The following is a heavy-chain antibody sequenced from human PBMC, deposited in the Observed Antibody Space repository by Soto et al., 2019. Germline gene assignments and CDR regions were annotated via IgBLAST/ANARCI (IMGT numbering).Heavy chain of an antibody. CDR3: ARGEYYYDSSGSSYYYYYGMDV. CDR1: GFTFSSYG. D-gene: IGHD3-22*01. V-gene: IGHV3-33*01. CDR2: IWYDGSNK. Sequence: QVQLVESGGGVVQPGRSLRLSCAASGFTFSSYGMHWVRQAPGKGLEWVAVIWYDGSNKYYADSVKGRFTISRDNSKNTLYLQMNSRRAEDTAVYYCARGEYYYDSSGSSYYYYYGMDVWGQGTTVTVSS. J-gene: IGHJ6*02.